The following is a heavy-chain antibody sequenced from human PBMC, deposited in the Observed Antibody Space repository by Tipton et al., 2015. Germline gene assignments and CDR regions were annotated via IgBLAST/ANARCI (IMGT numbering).Heavy chain of an antibody. CDR3: ARVRWLVLFDY. V-gene: IGHV4-31*03. CDR1: GGSISSGTFY. D-gene: IGHD6-19*01. CDR2: INYSGST. Sequence: TLSLTCTVSGGSISSGTFYWSWIRQHPGKGLEWIGYINYSGSTYYNPSLESRVTMSIDTSENQFSLKLNSVTAADTAVYYCARVRWLVLFDYWGQGTLVTVSS. J-gene: IGHJ4*02.